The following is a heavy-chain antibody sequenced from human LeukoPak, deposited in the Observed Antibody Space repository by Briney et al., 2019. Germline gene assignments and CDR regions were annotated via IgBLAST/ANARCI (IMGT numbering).Heavy chain of an antibody. J-gene: IGHJ5*02. V-gene: IGHV4-39*01. Sequence: SETLSLTCTVSGGSISSSSYYWGWIRQPPGKGLEWIGSIYYSGSTYYNPSLKSRVTISVDTSKNQFSLKLSSVTAADTAVYYCARHLTMVRGVIISAHNWFDPWGQGTLDTVSS. CDR2: IYYSGST. CDR3: ARHLTMVRGVIISAHNWFDP. CDR1: GGSISSSSYY. D-gene: IGHD3-10*01.